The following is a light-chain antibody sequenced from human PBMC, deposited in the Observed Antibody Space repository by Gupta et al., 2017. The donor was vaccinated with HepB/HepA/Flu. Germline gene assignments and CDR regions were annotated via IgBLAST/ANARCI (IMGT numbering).Light chain of an antibody. V-gene: IGKV3-15*01. CDR1: QSVDTN. Sequence: VMTQSPVSLSVSPGERATLSCRASQSVDTNLAWYQQKPGQAPRLLIYGAFHRATGVPARFSGSGSGTDFTLTISSLQSEDFAVYYCQHYNELPLTFGGGTKVDIK. CDR3: QHYNELPLT. J-gene: IGKJ4*01. CDR2: GAF.